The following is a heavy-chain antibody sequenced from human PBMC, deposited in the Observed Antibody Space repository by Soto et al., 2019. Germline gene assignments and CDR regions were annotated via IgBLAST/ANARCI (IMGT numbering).Heavy chain of an antibody. D-gene: IGHD3-10*01. CDR2: TYYRSMWYN. CDR1: GDSVSSNSAA. CDR3: ARGLSVWLRGNWFVP. Sequence: SKTLSLTCAISGDSVSSNSAAWNWIRQSPSRGLEWLGRTYYRSMWYNDYAVSVKSRITINPDTSKNQFSLQLNSVTPEDTAVYYCARGLSVWLRGNWFVPWGPGTLHTVST. J-gene: IGHJ5*02. V-gene: IGHV6-1*01.